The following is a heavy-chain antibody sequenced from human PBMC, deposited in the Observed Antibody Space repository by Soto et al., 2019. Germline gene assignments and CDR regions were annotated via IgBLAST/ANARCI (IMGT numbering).Heavy chain of an antibody. J-gene: IGHJ4*02. V-gene: IGHV5-51*01. CDR3: VRLTNIAAPVGAFDY. D-gene: IGHD6-6*01. Sequence: EVQLVQSGPDMKKPGESLQISCKGSGYSFTSYWIAWVRQMPGRGLEWMGTINPDDSDTRDSPTFQGQVTFSVDKSINTAYLQWSRLSASDTAMYFCVRLTNIAAPVGAFDYWGQGAQVTVSA. CDR1: GYSFTSYW. CDR2: INPDDSDT.